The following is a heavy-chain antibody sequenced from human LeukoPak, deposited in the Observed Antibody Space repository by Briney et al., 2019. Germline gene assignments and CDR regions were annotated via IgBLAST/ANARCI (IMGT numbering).Heavy chain of an antibody. V-gene: IGHV4-30-2*06. CDR1: GNSISSGDNY. J-gene: IGHJ3*02. CDR2: INQSGST. Sequence: SSQTLSLTCTVSGNSISSGDNYWSWIRQSPGKGLEWIGEINQSGSTNYNPSLKSRVTISVDKSKNQFSLKLSSVTAADTAVYYCARDIGDYGSGSYYTSSGFDIWGQGTMVTVSS. D-gene: IGHD3-10*01. CDR3: ARDIGDYGSGSYYTSSGFDI.